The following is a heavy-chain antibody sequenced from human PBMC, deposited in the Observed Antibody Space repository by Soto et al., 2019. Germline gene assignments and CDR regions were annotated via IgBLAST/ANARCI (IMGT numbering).Heavy chain of an antibody. CDR2: IYYSGST. CDR1: GGSISSSSYY. Sequence: SETLSLTCTVSGGSISSSSYYWGWIRQPPGKGLEWIGSIYYSGSTYYNPSLKSRVTISVDTSKNQFSLKPSSVTAADTAVYYCAIIPYDILTGYYGMDVWGKGTTVT. CDR3: AIIPYDILTGYYGMDV. V-gene: IGHV4-39*01. D-gene: IGHD3-9*01. J-gene: IGHJ6*04.